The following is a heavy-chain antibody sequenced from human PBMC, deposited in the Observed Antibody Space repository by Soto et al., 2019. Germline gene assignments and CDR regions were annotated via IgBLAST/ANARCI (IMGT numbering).Heavy chain of an antibody. J-gene: IGHJ3*02. Sequence: VASVKVSCKXSGYTFTGYYMHWVRQAPGQGLEWMGWINHNSGDTHYAQKFQGRVIMTRDTSISTAYMELSGLRSDDTAVYYCARGFYYDSGYWAAFDIWGQGTMVTVSS. CDR3: ARGFYYDSGYWAAFDI. CDR1: GYTFTGYY. V-gene: IGHV1-2*02. CDR2: INHNSGDT. D-gene: IGHD3-22*01.